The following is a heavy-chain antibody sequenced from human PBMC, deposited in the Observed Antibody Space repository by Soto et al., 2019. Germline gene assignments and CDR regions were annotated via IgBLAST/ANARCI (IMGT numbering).Heavy chain of an antibody. J-gene: IGHJ6*02. D-gene: IGHD6-25*01. V-gene: IGHV4-31*03. CDR1: GGSISSGGYY. CDR2: IYYSGST. CDR3: ARDEGIAAHRGDYCGRDV. Sequence: QVQLQESGPGLVKPSQTLSLTCTVSGGSISSGGYYWSWILQHPGQGLEWIGYIYYSGSTYYNPSLTSRVTISVDASKNRSTLKLGSVTAAETAVYYCARDEGIAAHRGDYCGRDVWGQGTTVTVSS.